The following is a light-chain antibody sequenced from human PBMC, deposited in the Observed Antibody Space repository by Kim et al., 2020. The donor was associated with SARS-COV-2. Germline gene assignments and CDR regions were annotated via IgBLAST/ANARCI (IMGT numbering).Light chain of an antibody. CDR2: EVS. CDR3: SSYAGSKNYV. Sequence: QSALTQPPSASGSPGQSVTISCTGTSNDVGGYNYVSWYQQHPGKAPKLMIYEVSKRPSGVPDRFSGSTSGNTASLTVSGLQAEDEADYYCSSYAGSKNYVFGTGTKVTVL. V-gene: IGLV2-8*01. CDR1: SNDVGGYNY. J-gene: IGLJ1*01.